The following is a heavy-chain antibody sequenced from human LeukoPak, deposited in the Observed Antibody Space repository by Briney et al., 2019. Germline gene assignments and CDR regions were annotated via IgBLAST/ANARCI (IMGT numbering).Heavy chain of an antibody. CDR1: GFTFSSYS. CDR3: ARRGEIFEYCSTSSCYSGY. CDR2: ISSSSSTI. D-gene: IGHD2-2*01. J-gene: IGHJ4*02. V-gene: IGHV3-48*04. Sequence: PGGSLRLSCAASGFTFSSYSMNWVRQAPGKGLEWVSYISSSSSTIYYADSVKGRFTISRDNTKSSLYLQMNSLRAEDTAVYYCARRGEIFEYCSTSSCYSGYWGQGTLVTVSS.